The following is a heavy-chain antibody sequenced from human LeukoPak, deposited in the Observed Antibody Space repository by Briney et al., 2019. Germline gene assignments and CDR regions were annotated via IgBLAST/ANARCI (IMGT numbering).Heavy chain of an antibody. CDR3: ARPSIVGDFDY. CDR2: INPSVGCT. V-gene: IGHV1-46*01. J-gene: IGHJ4*02. CDR1: GYTFTSYY. Sequence: ASVTVSCKASGYTFTSYYMHWVRQAPGQALEWVGLINPSVGCTSYAQKFQGRVTMPRVTSTSTVYMDLNSLRSEATAACYVARPSIVGDFDYWGQGTLATVSS. D-gene: IGHD1-26*01.